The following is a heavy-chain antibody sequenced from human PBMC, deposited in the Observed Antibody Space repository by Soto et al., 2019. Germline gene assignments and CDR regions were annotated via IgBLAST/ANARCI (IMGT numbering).Heavy chain of an antibody. D-gene: IGHD6-13*01. J-gene: IGHJ6*02. V-gene: IGHV3-66*01. CDR1: GFTFSDYY. Sequence: PGGSLRLSCAVSGFTFSDYYMSWVRQAPGKGLEWVSVIYSGGSTYYADSVKGRFTISRDNSKNTLYLQMNSLRAEDTAVYYCARDRGSSWPFYYYYGMDVWGQGTTVTVSS. CDR2: IYSGGST. CDR3: ARDRGSSWPFYYYYGMDV.